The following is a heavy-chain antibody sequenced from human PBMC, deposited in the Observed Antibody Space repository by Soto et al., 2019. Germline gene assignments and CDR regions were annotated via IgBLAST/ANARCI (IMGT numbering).Heavy chain of an antibody. J-gene: IGHJ5*02. Sequence: PSETLSLTCTVFGGSISSSSYYWGWIRQPPGKGLEWIESIYYSGSTYYNPSLKSRVTISVDTSKNQFSLKLSSVTAADTAVYYCARHPWEQLVLRSWWFDPWGQGTLVTVSS. D-gene: IGHD6-6*01. CDR3: ARHPWEQLVLRSWWFDP. CDR2: IYYSGST. CDR1: GGSISSSSYY. V-gene: IGHV4-39*01.